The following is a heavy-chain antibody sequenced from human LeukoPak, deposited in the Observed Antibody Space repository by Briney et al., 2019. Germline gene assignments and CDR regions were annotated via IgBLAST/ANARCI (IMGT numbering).Heavy chain of an antibody. CDR3: ARAPAVYFFYIDV. V-gene: IGHV3-11*04. CDR2: ISNSDDSI. CDR1: GFTFSDYH. J-gene: IGHJ6*03. Sequence: GGSLRLSCAASGFTFSDYHMTWIRQAPGKGLEWVSYISNSDDSINYADSVSGGFTISRDNAKSSVYLQMNSMRVEDTAVYYCARAPAVYFFYIDVWGEGTTVTVSS.